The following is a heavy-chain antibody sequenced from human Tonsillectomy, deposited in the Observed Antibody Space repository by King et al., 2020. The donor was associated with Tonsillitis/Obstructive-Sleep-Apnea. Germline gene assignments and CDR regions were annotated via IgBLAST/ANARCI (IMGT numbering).Heavy chain of an antibody. V-gene: IGHV3-74*01. CDR1: GFTFSSYW. D-gene: IGHD4-11*01. CDR2: INTDGTST. Sequence: VQLVESGGDLVQPGGSLRLSCAASGFTFSSYWMHWVRQAPGKGLVWVSRINTDGTSTNYADSVKGRFTISRDNAKNTLYLQMNSLSAEDTAVYYCAKGDYTKHYYYYGMDVWGQGTTVTVSS. J-gene: IGHJ6*02. CDR3: AKGDYTKHYYYYGMDV.